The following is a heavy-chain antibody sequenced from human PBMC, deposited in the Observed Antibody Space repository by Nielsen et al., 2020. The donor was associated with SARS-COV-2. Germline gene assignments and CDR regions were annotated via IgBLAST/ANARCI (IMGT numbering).Heavy chain of an antibody. Sequence: GESLKISCAASGFTFSSYAMSWVRQAPGKGLEWVSAISGSGGSTYYADSVKGRFTISRDNSKNTLSLQMNSLRAEDTAVYYCAHGYSPDYWGQGTLVTVSS. CDR1: GFTFSSYA. CDR2: ISGSGGST. CDR3: AHGYSPDY. J-gene: IGHJ4*02. V-gene: IGHV3-23*01. D-gene: IGHD3-22*01.